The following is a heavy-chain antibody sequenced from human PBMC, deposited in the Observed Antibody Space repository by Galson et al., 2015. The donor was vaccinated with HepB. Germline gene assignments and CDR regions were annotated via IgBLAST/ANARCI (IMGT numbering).Heavy chain of an antibody. J-gene: IGHJ2*01. CDR3: AMRGPWPYWYFDL. CDR1: GFTFSSYS. V-gene: IGHV3-48*01. Sequence: SLRLSCAASGFTFSSYSMNWVRQAPGKGLEWVPYISSSSSTIYYADSVKGRFTISRDNAKNSLYLQMNSLRAEDTAVYYCAMRGPWPYWYFDLWGRGTLVTVSS. CDR2: ISSSSSTI.